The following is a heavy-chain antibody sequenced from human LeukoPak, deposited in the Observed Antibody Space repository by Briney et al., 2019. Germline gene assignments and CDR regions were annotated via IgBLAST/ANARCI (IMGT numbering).Heavy chain of an antibody. D-gene: IGHD6-19*01. CDR2: IYTTGST. CDR3: ARDPTTNGWADSWFDP. CDR1: GGSISNYY. J-gene: IGHJ5*02. Sequence: PSETLSLTCTVSGGSISNYYWGWIRQPAGKGLEWIGRIYTTGSTNYNPSLKSRATMSVDTSKNHFSLKLSSVTAADTAVYYCARDPTTNGWADSWFDPWGQGTLVTISS. V-gene: IGHV4-4*07.